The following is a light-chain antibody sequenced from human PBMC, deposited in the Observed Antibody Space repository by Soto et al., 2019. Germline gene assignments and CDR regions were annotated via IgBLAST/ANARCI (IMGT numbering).Light chain of an antibody. J-gene: IGKJ4*01. CDR2: AAS. CDR3: QQLNNWPPT. CDR1: QGISSS. V-gene: IGKV1-9*01. Sequence: DIQLTQSPSFLSASVGDRVTITCRASQGISSSLAWFQQKPGKAPKLLIYAASTLQSRVPSRFSGSGSGTDFTLTISSLQPEDFATYYCQQLNNWPPTFGGGTKVEIK.